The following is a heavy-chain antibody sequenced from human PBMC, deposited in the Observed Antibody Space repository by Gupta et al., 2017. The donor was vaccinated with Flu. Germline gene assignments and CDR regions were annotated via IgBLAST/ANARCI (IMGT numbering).Heavy chain of an antibody. V-gene: IGHV1-2*02. Sequence: HWVRQGPGQGLEWMGWINPYSAIAQDAPKYEGRITITADTSINTVYLDLTSLTSDDTALYFCARDLAAAPTDYWSQGTLVSVSS. CDR2: INPYSAIA. J-gene: IGHJ4*02. CDR3: ARDLAAAPTDY. D-gene: IGHD6-25*01.